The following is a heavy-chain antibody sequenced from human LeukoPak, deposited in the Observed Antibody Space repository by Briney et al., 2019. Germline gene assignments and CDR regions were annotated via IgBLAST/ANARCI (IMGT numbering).Heavy chain of an antibody. CDR1: GYSIRSGYY. CDR3: ARVGAPGNWFDP. J-gene: IGHJ5*02. CDR2: IYHSGTS. V-gene: IGHV4-38-2*02. Sequence: SETLSLTCTVSGYSIRSGYYWGWIRQPPGKGLEWIGSIYHSGTSYYNPSLKSRVTISVDTSKNQFSLKLRSVTAADTAVYFCARVGAPGNWFDPWGQGTLVTVSS. D-gene: IGHD1-26*01.